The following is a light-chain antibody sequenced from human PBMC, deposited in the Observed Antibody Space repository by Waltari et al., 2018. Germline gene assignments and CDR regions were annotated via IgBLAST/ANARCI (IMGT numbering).Light chain of an antibody. V-gene: IGKV1-9*01. J-gene: IGKJ4*01. CDR3: QQLNSYPLT. CDR1: QGISNY. CDR2: SAS. Sequence: DIQLTQSPSFLSASVRDRVTIPCRASQGISNYLAWYQQKPGKAPKLLIYSASTSQSGVPSRFSGSGSGTEFSLTISSLQPEDFATYYCQQLNSYPLTFGGGTKVEIK.